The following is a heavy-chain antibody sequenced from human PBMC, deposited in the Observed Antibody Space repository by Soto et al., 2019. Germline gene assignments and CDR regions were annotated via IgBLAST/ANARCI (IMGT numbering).Heavy chain of an antibody. D-gene: IGHD3-22*01. CDR2: AYYGGMT. V-gene: IGHV4-39*01. CDR3: ATARETFAPAGYYVNGLDP. CDR1: GAAFTTTNYF. Sequence: HQQLQESGPGLVRPSETLSLTCSVSGAAFTTTNYFWGGIRPPPGKGLEGIASAYYGGMTNYTPSFKSRVTISIDTSKSQSSLRLTSGTAADTAVYYCATARETFAPAGYYVNGLDPWGPGTLVTVSS. J-gene: IGHJ5*02.